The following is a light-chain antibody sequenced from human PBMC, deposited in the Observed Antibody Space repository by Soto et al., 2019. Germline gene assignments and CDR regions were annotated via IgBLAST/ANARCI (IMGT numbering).Light chain of an antibody. CDR3: SSYTSSSTVV. CDR1: SSDVGGYNY. J-gene: IGLJ2*01. Sequence: QSALTQPASVSGSPGQSITISCAGASSDVGGYNYVSWYQQHPGTAPKLMIYDVSNRPSGVSDRFSGSKSGNTASLTISGLQADDEAEYYCSSYTSSSTVVFGGGTKLTVL. V-gene: IGLV2-14*01. CDR2: DVS.